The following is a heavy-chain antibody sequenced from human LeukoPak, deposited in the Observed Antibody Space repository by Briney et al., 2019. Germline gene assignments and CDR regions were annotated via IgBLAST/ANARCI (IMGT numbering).Heavy chain of an antibody. CDR1: GGSIGFYY. J-gene: IGHJ4*02. V-gene: IGHV4-59*08. CDR2: VYYSGST. CDR3: ARHLGSSSWYLFDY. Sequence: PSETLSLTCTVSGGSIGFYYWSCIRQAPGKTLEWFGYVYYSGSTTYNPSLKSRLTMSVDTSKNQFSLRLSSVTAADTAVYYCARHLGSSSWYLFDYWGQGRLVTVSS. D-gene: IGHD6-13*01.